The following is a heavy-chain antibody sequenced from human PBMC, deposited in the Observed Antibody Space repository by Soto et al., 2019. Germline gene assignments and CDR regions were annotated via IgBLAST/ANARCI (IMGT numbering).Heavy chain of an antibody. V-gene: IGHV4-30-4*01. CDR3: AREAGSYYGMDV. CDR2: IYYSGST. D-gene: IGHD6-25*01. Sequence: TLSLTCTVSGGSISSGDYYWSWIRQPPGKGLEWIGYIYYSGSTYYNPSLKSRVTISVDTSKNQFSLKLSSVTAADTAVYYCAREAGSYYGMDVWGQGTTVTVSS. J-gene: IGHJ6*02. CDR1: GGSISSGDYY.